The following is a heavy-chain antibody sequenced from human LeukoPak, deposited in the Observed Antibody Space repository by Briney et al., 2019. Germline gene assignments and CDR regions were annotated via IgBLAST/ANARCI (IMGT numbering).Heavy chain of an antibody. CDR1: GFTFNSYI. CDR3: ARHIAVAGTWAYDY. Sequence: GGSLRLSCVASGFTFNSYIMNWVRQAPGKGLEWVPYISSSSVTIYYADSVKGRFTISRDHAKNSLYLQMNSLRDEDTAVYYCARHIAVAGTWAYDYWGQGTLVTVSS. V-gene: IGHV3-48*02. D-gene: IGHD6-19*01. J-gene: IGHJ4*02. CDR2: ISSSSVTI.